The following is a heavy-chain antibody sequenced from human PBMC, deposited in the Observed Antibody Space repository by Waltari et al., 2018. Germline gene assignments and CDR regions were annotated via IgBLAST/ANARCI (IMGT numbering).Heavy chain of an antibody. CDR2: IYQSGRT. CDR1: GYYISRGYF. V-gene: IGHV4-38-2*01. CDR3: ARGRTSTGFDY. Sequence: QVQLQESGPGLVKPSETLSLTRAVSGYYISRGYFWGWIRQPPGKGLEWIGSIYQSGRTYYNPSLKSRVTISVDTSKNQFSLKLSSVTAADTAVYYCARGRTSTGFDYWGQGTLVTVSS. D-gene: IGHD1-1*01. J-gene: IGHJ4*02.